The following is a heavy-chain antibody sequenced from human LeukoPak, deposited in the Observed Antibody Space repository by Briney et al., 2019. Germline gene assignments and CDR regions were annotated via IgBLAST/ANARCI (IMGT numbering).Heavy chain of an antibody. J-gene: IGHJ4*02. CDR1: GFTFSNNG. D-gene: IGHD6-6*01. Sequence: PGRSLRLSCVASGFTFSNNGMHWVRQAPGKGLEWVAVIWYDGSKEYYEDSVKGRFTISRDNSKNTVYLQMNSLSAEDTAVYYCARVVGHNSFDYWGQGTLVTVSS. CDR3: ARVVGHNSFDY. CDR2: IWYDGSKE. V-gene: IGHV3-33*01.